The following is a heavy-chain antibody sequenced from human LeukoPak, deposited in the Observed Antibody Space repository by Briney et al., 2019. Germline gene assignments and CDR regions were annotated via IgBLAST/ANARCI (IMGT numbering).Heavy chain of an antibody. V-gene: IGHV4-34*01. CDR1: GGPFSGYY. CDR3: ARGTRGYSYGNYYYYMDV. D-gene: IGHD5-18*01. Sequence: SETLSLTCAVYGGPFSGYYWSWIRQPPGKGREWLGEINHSGSTNYNPSLKSRVTISVDTSKNQFSLKLSSVTAADTAVYYCARGTRGYSYGNYYYYMDVWGKGTTVTVSS. J-gene: IGHJ6*03. CDR2: INHSGST.